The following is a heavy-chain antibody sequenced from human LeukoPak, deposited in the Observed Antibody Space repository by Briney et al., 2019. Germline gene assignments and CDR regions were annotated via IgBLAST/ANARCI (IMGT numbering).Heavy chain of an antibody. CDR2: ISGSGGST. D-gene: IGHD2-15*01. CDR1: GFTFSSYA. V-gene: IGHV3-23*01. Sequence: GGSLRLSCAASGFTFSSYAMSWVRQAPGKGLEWVSAISGSGGSTYYADSMKGRFTISRDNSKNTLYLQMNSLRAEDTAVYYCAKERCSGGSCYPGLDAFDIWGQGTMVTVSS. J-gene: IGHJ3*02. CDR3: AKERCSGGSCYPGLDAFDI.